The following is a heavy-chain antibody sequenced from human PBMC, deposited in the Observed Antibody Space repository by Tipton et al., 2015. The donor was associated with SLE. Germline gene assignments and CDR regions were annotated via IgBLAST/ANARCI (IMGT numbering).Heavy chain of an antibody. CDR2: IADTGRP. CDR3: ARGPFQRWPPGAY. Sequence: TLSLTCAVYGGSFSGYYWIWIRQPPGQGREWIGEIADTGRPDYNPSLKSRATTSLDTSKSQFSLILNSLTAAETAVYYCARGPFQRWPPGAYWGQGTLVTVSS. CDR1: GGSFSGYY. V-gene: IGHV4-34*01. D-gene: IGHD6-19*01. J-gene: IGHJ4*02.